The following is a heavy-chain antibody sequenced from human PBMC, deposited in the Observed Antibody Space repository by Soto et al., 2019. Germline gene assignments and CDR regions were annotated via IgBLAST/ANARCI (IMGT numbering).Heavy chain of an antibody. J-gene: IGHJ3*02. CDR3: GRDVFPGGGPYCLDAFEM. D-gene: IGHD1-26*01. Sequence: EVHLVESGGGLVQPGESLRLSCAGSGFTFSDYSMTWVRQAPGKGLEWVANIKKDESRKSYLDSVRGRFTISRDSARNELHLQMDSLRAEDTALYCCGRDVFPGGGPYCLDAFEMWGQGTMVTVSS. V-gene: IGHV3-7*05. CDR1: GFTFSDYS. CDR2: IKKDESRK.